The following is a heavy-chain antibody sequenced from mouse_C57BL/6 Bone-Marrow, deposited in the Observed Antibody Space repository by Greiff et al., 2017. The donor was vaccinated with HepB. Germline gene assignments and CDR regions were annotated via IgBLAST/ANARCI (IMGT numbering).Heavy chain of an antibody. J-gene: IGHJ3*01. D-gene: IGHD2-14*01. CDR2: IHPNSGST. CDR1: GYTFTSYC. CDR3: ARGGTAGGFAY. Sequence: QVQLQQPGAELVKPGASVKLSCKASGYTFTSYCMHWVKQRPGQGLEWIGMIHPNSGSTNYNEKFKSKATLTVDKSSSTAYMQLSSLTSEDSAVYYCARGGTAGGFAYWGRGTLVPVSA. V-gene: IGHV1-64*01.